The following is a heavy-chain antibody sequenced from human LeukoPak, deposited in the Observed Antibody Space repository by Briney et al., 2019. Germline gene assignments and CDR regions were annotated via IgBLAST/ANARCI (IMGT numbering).Heavy chain of an antibody. D-gene: IGHD3-10*01. CDR1: GFTFSSYW. J-gene: IGHJ4*02. CDR2: IKQDGSEK. Sequence: GGSLRLSCAASGFTFSSYWMSWVRQAPGKGLEWVANIKQDGSEKYYVDSVKGRFPISRDNAKNSLYLQMNSLRAEDTAVYYCAGTPLWFGELLLDYWGQGTLVTVSS. CDR3: AGTPLWFGELLLDY. V-gene: IGHV3-7*03.